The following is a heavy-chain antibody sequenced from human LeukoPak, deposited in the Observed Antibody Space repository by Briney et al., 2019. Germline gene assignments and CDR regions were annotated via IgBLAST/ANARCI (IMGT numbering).Heavy chain of an antibody. CDR2: MYYSGST. J-gene: IGHJ4*02. CDR3: ARLLSSGHAMDFDY. Sequence: SETLSLTCTVSGGSISDYYWSWIRQPPGKGLEWIGYMYYSGSTKYNPSLKSRVTTSLDTSTNKFSLRLTSVTAADTAVYYCARLLSSGHAMDFDYWGQGTLVTVSS. CDR1: GGSISDYY. D-gene: IGHD5-18*01. V-gene: IGHV4-59*01.